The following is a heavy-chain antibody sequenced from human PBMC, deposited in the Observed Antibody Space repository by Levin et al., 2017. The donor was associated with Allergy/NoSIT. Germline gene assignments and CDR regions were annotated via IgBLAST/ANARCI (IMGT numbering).Heavy chain of an antibody. CDR1: GGSINSNNYY. D-gene: IGHD2-8*02. J-gene: IGHJ5*02. V-gene: IGHV4-39*01. CDR2: IFYSGST. CDR3: ARHQWSGGHWFDP. Sequence: RSSETLSLTCTVSGGSINSNNYYWGWIRQPPGKGLEWIGSIFYSGSTYYNPSLKSRVSISVDTSKSQFSLQMDSVTAADTAVYYCARHQWSGGHWFDPWGQGTLVTVSS.